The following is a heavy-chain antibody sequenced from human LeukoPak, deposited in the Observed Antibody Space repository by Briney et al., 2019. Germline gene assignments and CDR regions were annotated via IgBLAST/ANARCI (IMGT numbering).Heavy chain of an antibody. V-gene: IGHV3-33*01. D-gene: IGHD2-2*01. CDR2: IWYDGSNK. J-gene: IGHJ6*03. CDR3: ARDREYQLLYYYYYMDV. Sequence: TGGSLRLSCAASGLTFSSYGMHWVRQAPGKGLEWVAVIWYDGSNKYYADSVKGRFTISRDNSKNTLYLQMNSLRAEDTAVYYCARDREYQLLYYYYYMDVWGKGTTVTVSS. CDR1: GLTFSSYG.